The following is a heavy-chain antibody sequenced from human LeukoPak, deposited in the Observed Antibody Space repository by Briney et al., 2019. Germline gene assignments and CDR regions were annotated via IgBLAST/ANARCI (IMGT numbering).Heavy chain of an antibody. CDR3: VKDVGAHMSPDC. Sequence: PGRSLRLSCAASGFTFSRYGMHWVRQAPGKGLEWVAVILYDGSKTYYADSVKGRFTISRDNSRNTLSLQMNSLRAEDTAVYYCVKDVGAHMSPDCWGQGTLVTVSS. CDR2: ILYDGSKT. J-gene: IGHJ4*02. V-gene: IGHV3-30*18. CDR1: GFTFSRYG.